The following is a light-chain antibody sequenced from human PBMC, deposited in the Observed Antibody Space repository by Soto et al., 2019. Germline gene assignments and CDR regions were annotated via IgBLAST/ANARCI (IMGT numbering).Light chain of an antibody. J-gene: IGKJ2*01. Sequence: DIQMTQSPSTLSASVGDRVNITCRASQSISRWLAWYQQKPGKAPKSLIYDASSLERGVPSRFSGSGSGTGFTLTISNLQPEDLATYFCQQTYSNSLYTFGQGTTLDIK. CDR3: QQTYSNSLYT. CDR1: QSISRW. CDR2: DAS. V-gene: IGKV1-5*01.